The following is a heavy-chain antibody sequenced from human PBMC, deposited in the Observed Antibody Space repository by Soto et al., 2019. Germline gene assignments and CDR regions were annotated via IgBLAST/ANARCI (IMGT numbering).Heavy chain of an antibody. CDR2: VSNSGNT. Sequence: SETLSLTCTVSGVSVSSENYFWSWMPQPPGKGLEWIAFVSNSGNTNYTPSLESRVTISVDTSKNQFSLKLSSVTAAGKGVYYCARTDSGGCWAAWFWGQGTLVTVSS. CDR1: GVSVSSENYF. CDR3: ARTDSGGCWAAWF. J-gene: IGHJ4*02. D-gene: IGHD3-22*01. V-gene: IGHV4-61*01.